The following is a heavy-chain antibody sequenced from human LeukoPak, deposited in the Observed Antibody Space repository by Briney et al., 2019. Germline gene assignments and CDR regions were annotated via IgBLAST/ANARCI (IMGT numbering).Heavy chain of an antibody. CDR1: GYTFTSYD. Sequence: ASVKVSCKASGYTFTSYDINWVRQATGQGLEWMGWMNPNSGNTGYAQKFQGRVTITRNTSISTAYMELSSLRSEDTAVYYCARGPPIAVAGYYYYMDVWGKGTTVTVSS. J-gene: IGHJ6*03. CDR2: MNPNSGNT. D-gene: IGHD6-19*01. CDR3: ARGPPIAVAGYYYYMDV. V-gene: IGHV1-8*03.